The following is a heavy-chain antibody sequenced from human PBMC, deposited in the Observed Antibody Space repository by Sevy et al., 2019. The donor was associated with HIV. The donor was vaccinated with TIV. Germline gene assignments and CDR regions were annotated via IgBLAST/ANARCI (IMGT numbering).Heavy chain of an antibody. D-gene: IGHD1-20*01. CDR3: ARAGYNWNPAAFDI. J-gene: IGHJ3*02. CDR1: GFTFSSYW. Sequence: GGSLSLSCAASGFTFSSYWMHWVRQAPGKGLVWVSRINSDGSSTSYADSVKGRFTISRDNAKNTLYLQMNSLRAEDTAVYYCARAGYNWNPAAFDIWGQGTMVTVSS. CDR2: INSDGSST. V-gene: IGHV3-74*01.